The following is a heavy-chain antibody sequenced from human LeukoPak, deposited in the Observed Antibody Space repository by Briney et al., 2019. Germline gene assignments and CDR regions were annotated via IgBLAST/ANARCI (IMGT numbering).Heavy chain of an antibody. J-gene: IGHJ3*01. V-gene: IGHV3-21*06. CDR2: IATSSNYI. CDR3: ARGRSITILRGVAISDGFDL. CDR1: GFTFSTYS. D-gene: IGHD3-10*01. Sequence: GGSLRLSCAAYGFTFSTYSMNWVRQAPGKGLEWVSSIATSSNYIYYAGSLKGRFTISRDNAKNSLYLHMNSLRPEDTAVYYCARGRSITILRGVAISDGFDLWGQGAKVTVS.